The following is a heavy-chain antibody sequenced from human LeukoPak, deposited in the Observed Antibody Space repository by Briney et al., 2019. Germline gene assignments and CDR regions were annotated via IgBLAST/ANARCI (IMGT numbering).Heavy chain of an antibody. V-gene: IGHV4-59*01. D-gene: IGHD4-17*01. CDR2: IYCSGST. CDR1: GGSISSYY. J-gene: IGHJ6*02. Sequence: SETLSLTCTVSGGSISSYYWSWIRQPPGKGLEWIGYIYCSGSTNYNPSLKSRVTISVDTSKNQFSLKLSSVTAADTAVYYCARSSNGDYLYYYYYGMDVWGQGTTVTVSS. CDR3: ARSSNGDYLYYYYYGMDV.